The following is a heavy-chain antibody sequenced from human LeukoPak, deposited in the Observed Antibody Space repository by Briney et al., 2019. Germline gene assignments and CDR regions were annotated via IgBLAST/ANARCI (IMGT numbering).Heavy chain of an antibody. CDR2: IRYDGSNK. D-gene: IGHD1-20*01. CDR1: GFTFSSYG. CDR3: ARVVGNWNDRDAYYFDY. V-gene: IGHV3-30*02. Sequence: HAGGSLRLSCAASGFTFSSYGMHWVRQAPGKGLEWVAFIRYDGSNKYYADSVKGRFTISRDNSKNTLYLQMNSLRAEDTAVYYCARVVGNWNDRDAYYFDYWGQGTLVTVSS. J-gene: IGHJ4*02.